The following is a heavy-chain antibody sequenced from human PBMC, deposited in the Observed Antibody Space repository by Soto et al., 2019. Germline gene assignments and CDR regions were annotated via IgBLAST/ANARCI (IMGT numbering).Heavy chain of an antibody. D-gene: IGHD1-26*01. V-gene: IGHV4-4*02. Sequence: TLSLTCAVSGGSISSSNWWSWVRQPPGKGLEWIGEIYHSGSTNYNPSLKSRVTISVDKSKNQFSLKLSSVTAADTAVYYCARANSGSYLNFDYWGQGTLVTVSS. CDR3: ARANSGSYLNFDY. J-gene: IGHJ4*02. CDR2: IYHSGST. CDR1: GGSISSSNW.